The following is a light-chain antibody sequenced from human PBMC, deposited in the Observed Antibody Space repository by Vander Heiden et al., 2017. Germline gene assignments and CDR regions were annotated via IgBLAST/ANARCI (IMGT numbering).Light chain of an antibody. Sequence: DIVMTQSPDSLAVSLGESATINCKSSQSVLYSSNNKNYLAWYQQKPGQPPKLLIYWASTRESGVPDRFSGSGSGTDFTLTISSLQADDVAVYYCQQYDSNPRTFGQGTKVEIK. CDR1: QSVLYSSNNKNY. V-gene: IGKV4-1*01. J-gene: IGKJ1*01. CDR3: QQYDSNPRT. CDR2: WAS.